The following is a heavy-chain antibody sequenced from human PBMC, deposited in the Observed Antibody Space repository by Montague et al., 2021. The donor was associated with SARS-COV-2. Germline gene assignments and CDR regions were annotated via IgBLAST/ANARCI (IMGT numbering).Heavy chain of an antibody. J-gene: IGHJ6*02. CDR1: GFSFSDYG. CDR2: ISGSGSST. V-gene: IGHV3-23*01. D-gene: IGHD2-2*01. Sequence: SLRLSCAASGFSFSDYGMTWVRQAPGKGLEWVSAISGSGSSTIYADSVKGRFTISRDNSENTVYLDVMSVRADDTAVYYCAKIPSYQLKRRDGEYGTDVWGQGTTVTVSS. CDR3: AKIPSYQLKRRDGEYGTDV.